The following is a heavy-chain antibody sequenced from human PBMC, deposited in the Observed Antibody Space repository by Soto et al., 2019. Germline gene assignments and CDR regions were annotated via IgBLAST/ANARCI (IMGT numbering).Heavy chain of an antibody. D-gene: IGHD3-10*01. CDR3: ARXNXRGGCLDY. J-gene: IGHJ4*02. Sequence: QVQLVQSGAEERKPGASVKVSCKASGYTFSTYAMHWVRRAPGQSLEWMGWFNGGNGNIKYSQKSEGRVTITTDTXXXXXXXXXXXXXXXXXXXYXXARXNXRGGCLDYWGQGTLVSVSS. CDR1: GYTFSTYA. CDR2: FNGGNGNI. V-gene: IGHV1-3*05.